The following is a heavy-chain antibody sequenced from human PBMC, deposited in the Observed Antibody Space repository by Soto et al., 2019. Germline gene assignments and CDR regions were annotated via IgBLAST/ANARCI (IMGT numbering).Heavy chain of an antibody. J-gene: IGHJ6*02. CDR2: ISHSGTT. V-gene: IGHV4-4*02. CDR1: VGSISSSNW. CDR3: ARYRDLHFYGMDV. Sequence: QVQLQESGPGLVKPSGTLSITCAVSVGSISSSNWWTWVRHSPGKGLEWIGEISHSGTTNYNPSLKSRVTISPDKSKNQFSLELSSVTAADTTVYYCARYRDLHFYGMDVWAQGTTVTVSS.